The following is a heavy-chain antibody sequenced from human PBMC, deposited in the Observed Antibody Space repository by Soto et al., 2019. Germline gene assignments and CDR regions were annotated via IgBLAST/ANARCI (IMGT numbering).Heavy chain of an antibody. CDR1: GFSLSTSGVG. CDR3: AHHPYYGLAPYSFDY. CDR2: IYWDDDK. V-gene: IGHV2-5*02. J-gene: IGHJ4*02. Sequence: QITLKESGPTLVKPTQTLTLTCTFSGFSLSTSGVGVGWIRQPPGKALEWLAVIYWDDDKRSSSSLKSRLTTTKDTSKHQVVLTMTTMDPVDTATYYCAHHPYYGLAPYSFDYWGQGILVTVSS. D-gene: IGHD3-10*01.